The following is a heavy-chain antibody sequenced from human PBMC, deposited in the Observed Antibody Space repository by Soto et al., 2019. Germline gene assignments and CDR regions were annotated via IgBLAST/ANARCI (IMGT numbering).Heavy chain of an antibody. CDR2: IGAYHGNT. CDR1: GYTFTNYG. CDR3: ARDRDAFYTH. D-gene: IGHD3-16*01. V-gene: IGHV1-18*01. Sequence: QVQLVQSGAEVRKPGASVKVSCKASGYTFTNYGVSWVRQAPGQGLEWMGWIGAYHGNTNYAEKFKGRVTLTTDTSTPPAYMELTSLDSDDTAVYYCARDRDAFYTHWGQGTLVTVSS. J-gene: IGHJ4*02.